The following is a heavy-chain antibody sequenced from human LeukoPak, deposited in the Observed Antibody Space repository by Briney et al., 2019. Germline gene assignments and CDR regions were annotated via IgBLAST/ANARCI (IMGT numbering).Heavy chain of an antibody. CDR3: ARDIGNSGFNLDY. D-gene: IGHD5-12*01. Sequence: GRSLRLSCVVSGFTFSTHGFHWVRQAPGKGLEWVSVIWHDGGRKEYADSVRGRFTISRDNSNLYLQMNSLRAEDTAIYHCARDIGNSGFNLDYWGQGTPVTVSS. CDR2: IWHDGGRK. V-gene: IGHV3-33*01. J-gene: IGHJ4*02. CDR1: GFTFSTHG.